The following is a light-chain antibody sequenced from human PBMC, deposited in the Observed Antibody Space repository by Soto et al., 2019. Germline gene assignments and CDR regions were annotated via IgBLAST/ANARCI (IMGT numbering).Light chain of an antibody. CDR2: NAS. CDR1: QSVSNY. J-gene: IGKJ1*01. Sequence: EIVLTQSPATLSLSPGERATLSCRASQSVSNYLAWYQQKPGQAPRLLIYNASNRATGIPARFSGSGSGTDFTLTISSLEPEDFAVYYCQQRSNWPPWTFGQGTTVEIK. V-gene: IGKV3-11*01. CDR3: QQRSNWPPWT.